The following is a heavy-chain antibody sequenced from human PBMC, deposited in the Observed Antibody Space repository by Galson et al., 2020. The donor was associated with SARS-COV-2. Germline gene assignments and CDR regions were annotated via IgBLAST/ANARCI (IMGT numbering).Heavy chain of an antibody. CDR2: IYWDDDK. CDR1: GFSISTSGVG. Sequence: KMSGPTLVKPTQTLTLTCSFSGFSISTSGVGVGWIRQPPGKALEWLVFIYWDDDKRYSPSLRSRLTVTKDTSKNQVVLTMTNVDPADTATYYCAHRRGYRGMWDGGWFDSWAREPWSPSPQ. J-gene: IGHJ5*01. CDR3: AHRRGYRGMWDGGWFDS. V-gene: IGHV2-5*02. D-gene: IGHD1-26*01.